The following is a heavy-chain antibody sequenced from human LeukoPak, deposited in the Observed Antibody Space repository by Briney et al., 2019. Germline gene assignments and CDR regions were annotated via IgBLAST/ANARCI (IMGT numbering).Heavy chain of an antibody. D-gene: IGHD3-16*01. CDR2: TYYRSKWYN. CDR1: GDSVSSNSAA. J-gene: IGHJ5*02. V-gene: IGHV6-1*01. CDR3: AREGVYDYVWGIYNWFDP. Sequence: SQTLSPTCAICGDSVSSNSAAWNWIRQSPSRGLEWLGRTYYRSKWYNDYAVSVKSRITINPDTSKNQFSLQLNSVTPEDTAVYYCAREGVYDYVWGIYNWFDPWGQGTLVTVSS.